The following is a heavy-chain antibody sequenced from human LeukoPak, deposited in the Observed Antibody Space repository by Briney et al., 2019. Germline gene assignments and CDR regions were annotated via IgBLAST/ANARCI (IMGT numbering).Heavy chain of an antibody. CDR2: ISSSSSTI. CDR1: GFTFSSYS. D-gene: IGHD7-27*01. CDR3: ARKTGGSLDI. Sequence: GGSLRLSCAASGFTFSSYSMNWVRQAPGKGLEWVTYISSSSSTIYYADSVKGRFTITRDNAKNSLYLEMNSLRAEDTAVYYCARKTGGSLDIWGQGTMVTVSS. V-gene: IGHV3-48*01. J-gene: IGHJ3*02.